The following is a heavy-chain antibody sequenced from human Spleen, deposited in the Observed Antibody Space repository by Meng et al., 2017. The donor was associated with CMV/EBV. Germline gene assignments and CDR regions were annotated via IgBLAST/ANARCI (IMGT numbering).Heavy chain of an antibody. CDR1: GGSISSGDYY. D-gene: IGHD3-10*01. CDR3: ARPRAGQTGWFDP. CDR2: IYYSGST. Sequence: QGLVQESGPGLVNPYPTLSLTCTVSGGSISSGDYYWSWIRQPPGKGLEWIGYIYYSGSTYYNPSLKSRVTISVDTSKNQFSLKLSSVTAADTAVYYCARPRAGQTGWFDPWGQGTLVTVSS. V-gene: IGHV4-30-4*08. J-gene: IGHJ5*02.